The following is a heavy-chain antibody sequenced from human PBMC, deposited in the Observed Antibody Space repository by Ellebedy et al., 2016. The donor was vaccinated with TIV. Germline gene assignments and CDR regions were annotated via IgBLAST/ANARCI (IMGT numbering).Heavy chain of an antibody. J-gene: IGHJ3*01. D-gene: IGHD2-21*01. CDR2: ITAYNGNT. CDR1: GYTFSNYG. CDR3: ARERMTVVMPEAFDL. V-gene: IGHV1-18*01. Sequence: AASVKVSCKASGYTFSNYGITWVRQAPGQGLEWVGWITAYNGNTYYAQNFQGRLTMTTDTSTNTAYMDLRRLTSGDTAVYFCARERMTVVMPEAFDLWGQGTSVTVSS.